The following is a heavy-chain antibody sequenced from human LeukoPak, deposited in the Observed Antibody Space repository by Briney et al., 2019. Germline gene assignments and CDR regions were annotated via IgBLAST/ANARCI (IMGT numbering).Heavy chain of an antibody. CDR2: IIPIFGTA. V-gene: IGHV1-69*05. CDR1: GGTFSSYA. J-gene: IGHJ4*02. Sequence: EASVKVSCKASGGTFSSYAISWVRQAPGQGLEWMGGIIPIFGTANYAQKFQGRVTITTDESTSTAYVELSSLRSEDTAVYYCASRGQYSSSSSGDDYWGQGTLVTVSS. D-gene: IGHD6-6*01. CDR3: ASRGQYSSSSSGDDY.